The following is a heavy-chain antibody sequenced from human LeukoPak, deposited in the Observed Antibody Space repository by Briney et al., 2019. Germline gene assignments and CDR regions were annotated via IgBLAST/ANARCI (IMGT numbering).Heavy chain of an antibody. CDR2: ISADDGHT. CDR1: GYTLSYYG. V-gene: IGHV1-18*01. CDR3: ARGGWNLSEYMDV. Sequence: EGSVKDSCKASGYTLSYYGIAWVRPAPGQGLEWMGWISADDGHTNYAQKFQGRVTMTTDTPTSTAYMEVRSLRSDDTAVYYCARGGWNLSEYMDVWGQGTTVTVSS. J-gene: IGHJ6*03. D-gene: IGHD1-1*01.